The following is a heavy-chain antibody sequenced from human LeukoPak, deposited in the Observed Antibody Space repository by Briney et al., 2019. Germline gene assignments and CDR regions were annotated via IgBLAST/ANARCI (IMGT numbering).Heavy chain of an antibody. CDR1: GFTFSTHW. D-gene: IGHD3-16*01. Sequence: QPGGSLRLSCVASGFTFSTHWVSWVRQAPGKGLEWVANIKEDGSTTDYVDSVKGRFTISRDNATNPLFLQMNSLRAEDTAVYYCAPQTMILVLGGQGTLVTVSS. J-gene: IGHJ4*02. CDR2: IKEDGSTT. V-gene: IGHV3-7*03. CDR3: APQTMILVL.